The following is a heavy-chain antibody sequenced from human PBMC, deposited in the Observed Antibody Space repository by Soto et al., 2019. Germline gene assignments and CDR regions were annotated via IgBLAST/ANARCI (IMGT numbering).Heavy chain of an antibody. J-gene: IGHJ5*02. D-gene: IGHD2-15*01. Sequence: ASVKVSCKASGYTFTSYCISWVRQAPGQGLEWMGWISAYNGNTNYAQKLQGRVTMTTDTSTSTAYMELRSLRSDDTAVYYCARAVAADTSNWFDPWGQGTLVTVSS. V-gene: IGHV1-18*01. CDR1: GYTFTSYC. CDR3: ARAVAADTSNWFDP. CDR2: ISAYNGNT.